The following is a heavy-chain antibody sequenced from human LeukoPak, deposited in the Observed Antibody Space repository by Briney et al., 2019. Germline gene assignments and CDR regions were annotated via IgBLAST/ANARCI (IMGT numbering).Heavy chain of an antibody. Sequence: GGSLRLSCAASGFTFSSYEMNWVRQAPGKGLEWVSYISSSGSTRYYADSVKGRFTISRDNAKNSLYLQMNSLRAEDTAVYYCAKLYDGSGYYFFDHWGQGTLVTVSS. CDR1: GFTFSSYE. J-gene: IGHJ4*02. CDR2: ISSSGSTR. D-gene: IGHD3-22*01. CDR3: AKLYDGSGYYFFDH. V-gene: IGHV3-48*03.